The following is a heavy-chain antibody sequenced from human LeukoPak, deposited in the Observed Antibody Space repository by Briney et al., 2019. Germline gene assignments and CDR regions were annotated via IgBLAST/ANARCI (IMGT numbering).Heavy chain of an antibody. D-gene: IGHD3-10*01. CDR3: ARDWSWFGELKNYYYYYGMDV. V-gene: IGHV3-7*04. CDR1: GFTFSSYW. J-gene: IGHJ6*02. Sequence: GGSLRLSCAASGFTFSSYWMSWVRQAPGKGLEWVANIKQDGSGKYYVDSVKGRFTISRDNAKNSLYLQMNSLRAEDTAVYYCARDWSWFGELKNYYYYYGMDVWGQGTTVTVSS. CDR2: IKQDGSGK.